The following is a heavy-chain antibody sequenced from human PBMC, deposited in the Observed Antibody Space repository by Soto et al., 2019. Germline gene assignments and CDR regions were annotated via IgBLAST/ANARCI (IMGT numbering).Heavy chain of an antibody. J-gene: IGHJ4*03. Sequence: PSETLSLTRTVSGVSITSYFWSWIRQTPWKGLDWIGSISFSGATYSNPSLKGRAALSVDTSENHLSLTLNSVTSADTAVYFCARDRRDGYKRYSEFWGQRNQLTV. CDR1: GVSITSYF. V-gene: IGHV4-59*01. CDR3: ARDRRDGYKRYSEF. CDR2: ISFSGAT. D-gene: IGHD6-25*01.